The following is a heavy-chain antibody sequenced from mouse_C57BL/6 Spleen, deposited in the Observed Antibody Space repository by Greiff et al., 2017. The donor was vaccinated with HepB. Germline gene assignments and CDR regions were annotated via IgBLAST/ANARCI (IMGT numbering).Heavy chain of an antibody. D-gene: IGHD1-1*01. CDR2: IRLKSDNYAT. Sequence: EVKVVESGGGLVQPGGSMKLSCVASGFTFSNYWMNWVRQSPEKGLEWVAQIRLKSDNYATHYAESVKGRFTISRDDSKSSVYLQMNNLRAEDTGIYYCTAGVYYYGTFAYWGQGTLVTVSA. J-gene: IGHJ3*01. V-gene: IGHV6-3*01. CDR1: GFTFSNYW. CDR3: TAGVYYYGTFAY.